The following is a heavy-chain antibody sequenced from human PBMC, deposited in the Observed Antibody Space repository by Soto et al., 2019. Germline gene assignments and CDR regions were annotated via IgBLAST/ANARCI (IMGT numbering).Heavy chain of an antibody. Sequence: PGGSLRLSCAASGFTFSSYWMHWVRQAPGKGLVWVSRIKGDGSITNYADSVKGRFTISRDNAKNTLNLQMNSLRAEDTAVYYCAREDTVVVPDAFDIWGRGTMVTVSS. J-gene: IGHJ3*02. CDR3: AREDTVVVPDAFDI. CDR1: GFTFSSYW. D-gene: IGHD2-2*01. V-gene: IGHV3-74*01. CDR2: IKGDGSIT.